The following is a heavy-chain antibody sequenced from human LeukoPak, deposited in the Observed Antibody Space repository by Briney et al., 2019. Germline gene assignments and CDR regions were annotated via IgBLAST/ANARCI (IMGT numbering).Heavy chain of an antibody. J-gene: IGHJ4*02. CDR3: ATTGDISTGHYAGY. CDR2: IYYSGRT. D-gene: IGHD3-9*01. CDR1: SGSISSSSNF. Sequence: SETLSLTCSVSSGSISSSSNFWAWIGQPPGKGLEWIGSIYYSGRTFYNPSLKSRVTISVDTSKNQFSLKLSSVTAADTAVYYCATTGDISTGHYAGYWGQGTLVTVSS. V-gene: IGHV4-39*01.